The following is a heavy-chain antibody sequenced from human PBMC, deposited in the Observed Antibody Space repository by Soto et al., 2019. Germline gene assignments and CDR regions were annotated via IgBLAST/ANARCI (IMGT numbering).Heavy chain of an antibody. V-gene: IGHV1-18*01. CDR2: ISAHTGNT. D-gene: IGHD1-1*01. Sequence: VHLVQSGAEVKKPGASVKVSCKGSGYGFTTYGITWVRQAPVHGLEWMAWISAHTGNTHYAQKLQGRVTVTRDTSTSTVCRELRSLRSYDTAVYYCARGRYGDYWGQGALVTVSS. J-gene: IGHJ4*02. CDR1: GYGFTTYG. CDR3: ARGRYGDY.